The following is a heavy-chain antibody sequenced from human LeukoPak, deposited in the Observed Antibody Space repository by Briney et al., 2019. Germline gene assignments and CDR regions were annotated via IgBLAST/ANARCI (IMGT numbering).Heavy chain of an antibody. CDR3: ARRAGYYGSVNLNWFDP. Sequence: GESLKISCKGSGYNFTSYWIGWVRQMPGKGLEWMGIIYPGDSDTRYSPSFQGQVTISADKSISTAYLQWSSLKASDTAMYYCARRAGYYGSVNLNWFDPWGQGTLVTVSS. CDR1: GYNFTSYW. CDR2: IYPGDSDT. D-gene: IGHD3-10*01. V-gene: IGHV5-51*01. J-gene: IGHJ5*02.